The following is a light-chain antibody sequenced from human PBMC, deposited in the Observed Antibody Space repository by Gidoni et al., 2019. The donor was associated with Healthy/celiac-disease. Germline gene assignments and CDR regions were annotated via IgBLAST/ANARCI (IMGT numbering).Light chain of an antibody. J-gene: IGLJ2*01. V-gene: IGLV3-1*01. Sequence: SYELTQPPSVSVSPGQTASITCSGDKLGDKYACWYQQKPGQSPVLVIYQDSQRPLGIPERFSGSNSGNTATLTISGTQAMDEADYYCQAWDSSRVVFGGGTKLTVL. CDR2: QDS. CDR1: KLGDKY. CDR3: QAWDSSRVV.